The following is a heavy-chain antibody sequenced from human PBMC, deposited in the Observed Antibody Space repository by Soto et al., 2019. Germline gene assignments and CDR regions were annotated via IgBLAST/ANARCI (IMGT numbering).Heavy chain of an antibody. Sequence: SETLSLTCAVSGGSISSGGYYWSWIRQQPGKGLEWIGYIYYSGSTYYNPSLKSRVTISVDTSKNQFSLKLSSVTAADTAVYYCARDLGDTAMGPYGMDVWGQGTTVTVSS. CDR1: GGSISSGGYY. CDR2: IYYSGST. V-gene: IGHV4-31*11. J-gene: IGHJ6*02. CDR3: ARDLGDTAMGPYGMDV. D-gene: IGHD5-18*01.